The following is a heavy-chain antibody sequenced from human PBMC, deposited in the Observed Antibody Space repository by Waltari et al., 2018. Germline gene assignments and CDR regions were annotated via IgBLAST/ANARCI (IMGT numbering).Heavy chain of an antibody. J-gene: IGHJ4*02. CDR1: GGTFSSYA. CDR3: ARDFVGFGEFPTGY. V-gene: IGHV1-69*12. CDR2: IIPSIGTA. D-gene: IGHD3-10*01. Sequence: VQLVQSGAEVKKPGSSVKVSFKASGGTFSSYAISWVRQAPVQGLEWMGGIIPSIGTANYEQKFQGRVMITADESTSTAYMELSSLRSEDTAVYYCARDFVGFGEFPTGYWGQGTLVTVSS.